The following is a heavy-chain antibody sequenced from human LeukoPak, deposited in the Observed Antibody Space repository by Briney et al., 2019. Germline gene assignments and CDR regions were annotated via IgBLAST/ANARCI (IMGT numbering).Heavy chain of an antibody. CDR1: GYTFTSYE. CDR3: TRDVLLYFGESSGFDP. D-gene: IGHD3-10*01. CDR2: INPRSEKT. Sequence: ASVKVSCKASGYTFTSYEINWVRQASGQALAWMGYINPRSEKTAYAQTFQGRITMTMNTSISTAYMELSSLTSEDTAVYYYTRDVLLYFGESSGFDPWGQGTLVTVSS. V-gene: IGHV1-8*01. J-gene: IGHJ5*02.